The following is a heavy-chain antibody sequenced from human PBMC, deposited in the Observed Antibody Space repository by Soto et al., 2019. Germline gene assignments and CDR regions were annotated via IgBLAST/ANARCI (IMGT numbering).Heavy chain of an antibody. CDR3: ARERLVLAPSTVNSDHYYSAMDV. J-gene: IGHJ6*02. CDR2: IIPRSGTS. D-gene: IGHD3-3*02. V-gene: IGHV1-69*12. CDR1: GDTFSTYT. Sequence: QVQLVQSGAEVKKPGSSVKVSCKASGDTFSTYTITWVRQAPGQGLEWMGGIIPRSGTSNYAQKFQGRVTIPADESTSTAYMELSSLRSEDTAVYYCARERLVLAPSTVNSDHYYSAMDVWGQGTTVTVSS.